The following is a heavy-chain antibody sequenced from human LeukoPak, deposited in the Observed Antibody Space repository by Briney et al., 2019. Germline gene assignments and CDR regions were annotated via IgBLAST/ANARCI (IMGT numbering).Heavy chain of an antibody. CDR3: ATDRGWRTSGYYLYYFEY. V-gene: IGHV3-7*01. D-gene: IGHD3-3*01. Sequence: GSLRLSCAASGFIFTNYFMSWVRQAPGKGLEWVASIKHDGSEKYYVDSVRGRFTISRDNTMNSLYLQMSSLRAEDTAVYYCATDRGWRTSGYYLYYFEYWGQGTLVTFSS. CDR1: GFIFTNYF. J-gene: IGHJ4*02. CDR2: IKHDGSEK.